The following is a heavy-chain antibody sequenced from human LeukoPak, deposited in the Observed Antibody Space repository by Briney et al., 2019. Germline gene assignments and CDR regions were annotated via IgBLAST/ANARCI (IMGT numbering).Heavy chain of an antibody. CDR2: IYTSGSI. V-gene: IGHV4-4*07. D-gene: IGHD3-3*01. CDR1: GGSIGSYY. Sequence: SETLSLTCTVSGGSIGSYYWSWIRQPAGKGLEWIGRIYTSGSINYNPSLKSRVTMSVDTSKNQFSLKLSSVTAADTAVYYCAREGRVDFWSGGLYYFDYWGQGTLVTVSS. CDR3: AREGRVDFWSGGLYYFDY. J-gene: IGHJ4*02.